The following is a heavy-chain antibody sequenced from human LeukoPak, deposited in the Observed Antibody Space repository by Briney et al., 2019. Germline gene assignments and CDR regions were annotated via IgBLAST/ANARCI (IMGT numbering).Heavy chain of an antibody. CDR3: ARVLETHCSGGSCYSGLDY. J-gene: IGHJ4*02. V-gene: IGHV3-21*01. CDR2: ISRTGNYI. D-gene: IGHD2-15*01. CDR1: GFTFSRYN. Sequence: GGSLRLSCPASGFTFSRYNMNWVRQAPGRGLEWVSSISRTGNYIYYADSVKGRFTISRDNAQNSLFLQMNSLRVEDTAVYYCARVLETHCSGGSCYSGLDYWGQGTLVTVSS.